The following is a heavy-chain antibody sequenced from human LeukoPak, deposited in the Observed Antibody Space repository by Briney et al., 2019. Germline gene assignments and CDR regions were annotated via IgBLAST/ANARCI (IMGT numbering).Heavy chain of an antibody. CDR3: AASYSSGYYYY. Sequence: SETLSLTCTVSVGSISSGSYYWSWIRQPAGKGLEWIGRIYTSGSTNYNPSLKSRATMSVDTSKNQFSLKLSSVTAADTAVYYCAASYSSGYYYYWGQGTLVTVSS. CDR2: IYTSGST. V-gene: IGHV4-61*02. D-gene: IGHD3-22*01. J-gene: IGHJ4*02. CDR1: VGSISSGSYY.